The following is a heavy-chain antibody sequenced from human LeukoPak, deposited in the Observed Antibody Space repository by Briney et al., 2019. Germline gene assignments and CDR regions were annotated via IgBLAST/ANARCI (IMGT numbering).Heavy chain of an antibody. CDR2: INTNGGTT. V-gene: IGHV3-64*01. CDR3: VRTSGSLDY. D-gene: IGHD1-26*01. CDR1: GFTFSNYA. J-gene: IGHJ4*02. Sequence: GGSLRLSCVASGFTFSNYAMHWVRQAPGKGLEYVSAINTNGGTTYYANSVKGRFTTSRDNSKNTVYLQMGSLRAEDMAVYYCVRTSGSLDYWGQGTLVTVSS.